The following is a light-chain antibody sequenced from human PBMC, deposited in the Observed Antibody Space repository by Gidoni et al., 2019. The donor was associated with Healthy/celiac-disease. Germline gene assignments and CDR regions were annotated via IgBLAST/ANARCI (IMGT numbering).Light chain of an antibody. CDR2: WAS. V-gene: IGKV4-1*01. CDR1: QCVLYSSNNKNY. CDR3: QQYYSTPWT. J-gene: IGKJ1*01. Sequence: DILLTQSPDSLPVSLGERATINCKFRQCVLYSSNNKNYLAWYQQKPGQPPKLLMYWASTRESGVPDRFSGSGSGTDFTLTISSLQAEDVAVYYCQQYYSTPWTFGQGTKVEIK.